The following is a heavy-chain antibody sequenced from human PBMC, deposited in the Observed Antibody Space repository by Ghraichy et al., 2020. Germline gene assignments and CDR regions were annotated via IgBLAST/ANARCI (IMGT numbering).Heavy chain of an antibody. V-gene: IGHV3-23*01. CDR2: ISGSGGST. D-gene: IGHD3-10*01. CDR1: GFTFSSYA. CDR3: AKSSMVRGVNRPTGGAFDI. J-gene: IGHJ3*02. Sequence: GESLNISCAASGFTFSSYAMSWVRQAPGKGLEWVSAISGSGGSTYYADSVKGRFTISRDNSKNTLYLQVNSLRAEDTAVYYCAKSSMVRGVNRPTGGAFDIWGQGTMVTVSS.